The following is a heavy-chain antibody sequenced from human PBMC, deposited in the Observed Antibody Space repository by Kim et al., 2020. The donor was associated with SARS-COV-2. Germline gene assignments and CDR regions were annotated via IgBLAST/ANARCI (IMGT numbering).Heavy chain of an antibody. D-gene: IGHD4-17*01. J-gene: IGHJ6*03. CDR3: ARMSPTVTTSMDV. Sequence: GGSLRLSCAASGFTFSSYAMHWVRQAPGKGLELVAVISYDGSNKYYSDSVKSRFTISRDNSKNTLYLQMNSLRAEDTPVYYCARMSPTVTTSMDVWGKGTTVTVSS. CDR2: ISYDGSNK. V-gene: IGHV3-30-3*01. CDR1: GFTFSSYA.